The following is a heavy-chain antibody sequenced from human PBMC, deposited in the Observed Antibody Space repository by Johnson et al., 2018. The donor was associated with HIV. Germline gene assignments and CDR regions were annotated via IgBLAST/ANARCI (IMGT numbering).Heavy chain of an antibody. CDR2: IRYDGSNK. J-gene: IGHJ3*02. CDR3: AREGVGTTCPFDI. D-gene: IGHD1-26*01. V-gene: IGHV3-30*02. Sequence: QVQLVESGGGVVQPGGSLRLSCAASGFTFSSYGMHWVRQAPGKGLEWVAFIRYDGSNKYYADSVKGRFTISRDNSKNTVYLQMNSLRPEDTAVYYCAREGVGTTCPFDIWGQGTRVTVSS. CDR1: GFTFSSYG.